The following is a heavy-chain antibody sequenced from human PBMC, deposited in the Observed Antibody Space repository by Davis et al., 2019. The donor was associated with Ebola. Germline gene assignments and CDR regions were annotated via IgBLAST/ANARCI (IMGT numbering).Heavy chain of an antibody. D-gene: IGHD2-2*01. CDR1: GGSFSGYY. V-gene: IGHV4-34*01. CDR2: INHSGST. CDR3: ARDRIVPNYYYYGMDA. J-gene: IGHJ6*02. Sequence: GSLRLSCAVYGGSFSGYYWSWIRQPPGKGLEWIGEINHSGSTNYKPSLKSRVTISVDTSKNQFSLKLSSVTAADTAVYYCARDRIVPNYYYYGMDAWGQGTTVTVSS.